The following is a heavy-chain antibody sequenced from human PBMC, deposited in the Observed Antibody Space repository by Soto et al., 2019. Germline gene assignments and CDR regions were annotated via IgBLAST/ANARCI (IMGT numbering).Heavy chain of an antibody. CDR2: INVHTGET. D-gene: IGHD1-1*01. J-gene: IGHJ6*02. CDR3: ARRGTPLMDV. V-gene: IGHV1-18*01. Sequence: QVQVVQSGAEVKKPGASVTVSCKPSAYNLAGDGFTWVRQAPGQGLEWMGWINVHTGETHYAQKFQDRVIMTTDTSTRTVFMEMRNLRSDDTAVYYCARRGTPLMDVWGQGTTVTVSS. CDR1: AYNLAGDG.